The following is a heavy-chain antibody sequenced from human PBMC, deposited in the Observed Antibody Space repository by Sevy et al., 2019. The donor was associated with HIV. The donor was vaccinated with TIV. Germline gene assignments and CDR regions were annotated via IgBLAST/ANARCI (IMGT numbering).Heavy chain of an antibody. D-gene: IGHD2-21*02. CDR3: ARDAPDVVVVTAIRSYYFDY. CDR2: ISYDGSNK. Sequence: GGSLRLSCAASGFTFSSYAMHWVRQAPGKGLEWVAVISYDGSNKYYADSVKGRFTISRDNSKNTRYLQMNSLRAEDTAVYYCARDAPDVVVVTAIRSYYFDYWGQGTLVTVSS. CDR1: GFTFSSYA. V-gene: IGHV3-30-3*01. J-gene: IGHJ4*02.